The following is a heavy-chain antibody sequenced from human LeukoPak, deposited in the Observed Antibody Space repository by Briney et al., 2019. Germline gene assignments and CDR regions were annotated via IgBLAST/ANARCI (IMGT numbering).Heavy chain of an antibody. V-gene: IGHV4-38-2*01. Sequence: SETLSLTCAVSGYSISSGYYWGWIRPPPGKGLEWIGEINHSGSTNYNPSLKSRVTISVDTSKNQFSLKLSSVTAADTAVYYCARVGVVVVPAAIRWFDPWGQGTLVTVSS. D-gene: IGHD2-2*02. CDR3: ARVGVVVVPAAIRWFDP. CDR2: INHSGST. J-gene: IGHJ5*02. CDR1: GYSISSGYY.